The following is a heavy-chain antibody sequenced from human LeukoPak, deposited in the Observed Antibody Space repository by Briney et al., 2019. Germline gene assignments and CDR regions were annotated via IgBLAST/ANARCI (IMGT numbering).Heavy chain of an antibody. CDR1: GFTFSSYG. CDR2: IWYDGSNK. J-gene: IGHJ5*02. D-gene: IGHD6-19*01. CDR3: ARGTSSGWYENWFDP. Sequence: GGSLRLSCAASGFTFSSYGMHWVRQAPGKGLEWVAVIWYDGSNKYYADSVKGRFTISRDNSKNTLYLQMNSLRGEDTAVYYCARGTSSGWYENWFDPWGQGTLVTVPS. V-gene: IGHV3-33*01.